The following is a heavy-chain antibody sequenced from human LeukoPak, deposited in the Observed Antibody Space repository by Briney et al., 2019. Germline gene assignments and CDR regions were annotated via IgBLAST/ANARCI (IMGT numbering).Heavy chain of an antibody. D-gene: IGHD3-22*01. CDR2: VNPNSGNT. CDR3: ARDLYYYDSSGYYLNDAFDI. V-gene: IGHV1-8*01. CDR1: GYTFTCYD. J-gene: IGHJ3*02. Sequence: ASVKVSCKASGYTFTCYDINWVRQATGQGLEWMGWVNPNSGNTGYAQKFQGRVTMTTNTSISTAYMDLSSLRSDDTAVYYCARDLYYYDSSGYYLNDAFDIWGQGTMVTVSS.